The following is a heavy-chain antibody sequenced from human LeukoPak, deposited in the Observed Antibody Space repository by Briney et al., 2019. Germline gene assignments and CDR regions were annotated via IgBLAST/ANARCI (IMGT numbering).Heavy chain of an antibody. CDR1: GGTFSSYA. CDR3: ARAALVVVPAAPYYYYYYMDV. V-gene: IGHV1-69*01. CDR2: IIPIFGTA. D-gene: IGHD2-2*01. Sequence: SVKVSCKASGGTFSSYAISWVRQAPGQGLEWMGGIIPIFGTANYAQKFQGRVTITADESTSTAYMELSSLRSEDTAVYYCARAALVVVPAAPYYYYYYMDVWGKGTTVTVSS. J-gene: IGHJ6*03.